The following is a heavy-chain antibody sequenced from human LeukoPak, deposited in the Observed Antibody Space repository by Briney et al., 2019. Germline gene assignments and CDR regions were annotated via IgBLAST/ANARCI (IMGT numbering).Heavy chain of an antibody. CDR3: ARSSEGRYYYDSSGYSYYYYYMDV. D-gene: IGHD3-22*01. CDR2: IYYSGNT. V-gene: IGHV4-39*07. Sequence: PSETLSLTCTVSGGSIISSSFWWGWLRQPPGTGLEWLGSIYYSGNTYYNPSLKSRVTISVDTSKTQFSLKLTSVTAADTAVYYCARSSEGRYYYDSSGYSYYYYYMDVWGKGTTVTISS. CDR1: GGSIISSSFW. J-gene: IGHJ6*03.